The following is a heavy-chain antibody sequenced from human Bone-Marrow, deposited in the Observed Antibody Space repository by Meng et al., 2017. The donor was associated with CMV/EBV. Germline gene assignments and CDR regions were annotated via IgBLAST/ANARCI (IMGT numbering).Heavy chain of an antibody. CDR2: VSWNSGSI. CDR3: AKGDTIFGHTSRVFSMDV. CDR1: GFTFDGYA. Sequence: SLKISCAASGFTFDGYAMYWVRQAPGKGLEWVSGVSWNSGSIGYADSVKGRFTISRDNAKNSLYLQMNSLRAEDTALYYCAKGDTIFGHTSRVFSMDVWGQGTTVTVSS. D-gene: IGHD3-3*01. V-gene: IGHV3-9*01. J-gene: IGHJ6*02.